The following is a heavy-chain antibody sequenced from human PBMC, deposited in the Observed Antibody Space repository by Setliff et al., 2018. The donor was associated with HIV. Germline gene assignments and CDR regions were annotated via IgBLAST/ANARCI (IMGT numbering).Heavy chain of an antibody. CDR3: AMVRGVIWRY. J-gene: IGHJ4*02. V-gene: IGHV3-23*01. CDR1: GFTFSNYD. CDR2: VSGSGGFT. Sequence: AGGSLRLSCAASGFTFSNYDMTWVRQAPGKGLEWVSGVSGSGGFTSYADSVKGRFTISRDNAKNTVYLQMNSLRAEDTGVYYCAMVRGVIWRYWGQGTLVTVSS. D-gene: IGHD3-10*01.